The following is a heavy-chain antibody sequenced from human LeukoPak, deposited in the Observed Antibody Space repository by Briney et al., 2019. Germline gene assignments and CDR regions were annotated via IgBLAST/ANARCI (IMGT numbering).Heavy chain of an antibody. CDR2: ISSTSSYI. CDR1: GFTFTSYT. V-gene: IGHV3-21*01. D-gene: IGHD2-2*01. J-gene: IGHJ4*02. CDR3: ARVAGYCSSTSNCYSDY. Sequence: PGGSLRLSCAASGFTFTSYTMNWVRQAPGKGLEWVSSISSTSSYIYYIDSVKGRVTTSKDNAKISMYVQMNSLRAEDTAVYYCARVAGYCSSTSNCYSDYWGQGTLVTVSS.